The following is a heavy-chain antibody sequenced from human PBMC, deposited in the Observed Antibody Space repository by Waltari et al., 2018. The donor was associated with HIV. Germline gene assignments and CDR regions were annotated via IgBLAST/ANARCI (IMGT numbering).Heavy chain of an antibody. Sequence: QVQLVESGGGVVQPGRSLRLSCAASGFTFSRYAMHWVRQAPGKGLEWVAVISYDGSNKDYADSVKGRFAISRDNSKNTMYLQMNNLRPEDTAVYYCATLGPLEMVRGRDYYYGMDVWGQGTTVSVSS. D-gene: IGHD3-10*01. V-gene: IGHV3-30*01. J-gene: IGHJ6*02. CDR3: ATLGPLEMVRGRDYYYGMDV. CDR2: ISYDGSNK. CDR1: GFTFSRYA.